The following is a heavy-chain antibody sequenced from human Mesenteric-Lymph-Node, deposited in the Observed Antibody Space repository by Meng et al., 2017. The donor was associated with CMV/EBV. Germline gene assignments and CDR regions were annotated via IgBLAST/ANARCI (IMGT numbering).Heavy chain of an antibody. CDR1: GYIFTNYD. Sequence: ASVKVSCKASGYIFTNYDINWVRQANGQGLQWMGWINPNSGNTGYAQKFLGRVSITRDTSTDTVYVELNSLRSEDTAVYFCARFFFDSSGYSNHFYGLDVWGQGTTVTVSS. V-gene: IGHV1-8*01. CDR2: INPNSGNT. J-gene: IGHJ6*02. CDR3: ARFFFDSSGYSNHFYGLDV. D-gene: IGHD3-22*01.